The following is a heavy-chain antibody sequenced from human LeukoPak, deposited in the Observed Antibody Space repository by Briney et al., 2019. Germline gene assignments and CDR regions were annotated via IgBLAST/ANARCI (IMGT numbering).Heavy chain of an antibody. CDR3: AKDPGYGDLHSYFDY. Sequence: GGSLRLSCTASGFTFSDYGMHWVRQARGKGLEWVAVISYDEMSKYYADSVKGRFAISRDKSKNTLYLQMNSLRAEDTAVYYCAKDPGYGDLHSYFDYWGQGTLVTVSS. J-gene: IGHJ4*02. CDR2: ISYDEMSK. CDR1: GFTFSDYG. D-gene: IGHD4-17*01. V-gene: IGHV3-30*18.